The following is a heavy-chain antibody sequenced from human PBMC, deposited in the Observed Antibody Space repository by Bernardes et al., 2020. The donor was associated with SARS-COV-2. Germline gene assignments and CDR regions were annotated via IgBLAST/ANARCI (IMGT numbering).Heavy chain of an antibody. D-gene: IGHD5-12*01. CDR2: IRSKANNYAT. CDR3: TRQQAT. Sequence: GESLRLSRAASGFTFSGFAMHWVRQASGNGLEWVGRIRSKANNYATAYAASVKGRFTISRDDSKNTAYLQMNSLKTEDTAVYYCTRQQATWGQGTLVTVSS. V-gene: IGHV3-73*01. J-gene: IGHJ5*02. CDR1: GFTFSGFA.